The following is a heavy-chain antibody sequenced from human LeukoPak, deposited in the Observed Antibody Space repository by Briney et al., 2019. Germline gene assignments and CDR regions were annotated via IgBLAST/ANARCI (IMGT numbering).Heavy chain of an antibody. CDR3: ARAPVGGTLDSVDY. J-gene: IGHJ4*02. V-gene: IGHV1-46*01. Sequence: ASVEVSCKASGYTFTNFYIHWVRQAPGQGLEWMAIINPSGGSTTYAQKFQGRVTMTRDTSTNTVYMELSSLRSEDTAVYYCARAPVGGTLDSVDYWGQGTLVTVSS. D-gene: IGHD1-26*01. CDR1: GYTFTNFY. CDR2: INPSGGST.